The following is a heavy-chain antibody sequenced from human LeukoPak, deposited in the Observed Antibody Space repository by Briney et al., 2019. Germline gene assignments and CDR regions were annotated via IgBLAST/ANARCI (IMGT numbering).Heavy chain of an antibody. Sequence: GGSLRLSCAASGFTVSSNYMSWVRQAPGKGLEWVPVIYSGGSTYYADSVKGRFTISRDNSKNTLYLQMNSLRAEDTAVYYCARGQSRNDASDIWGQGTMVTVSS. CDR2: IYSGGST. CDR3: ARGQSRNDASDI. CDR1: GFTVSSNY. V-gene: IGHV3-53*01. J-gene: IGHJ3*02. D-gene: IGHD4-11*01.